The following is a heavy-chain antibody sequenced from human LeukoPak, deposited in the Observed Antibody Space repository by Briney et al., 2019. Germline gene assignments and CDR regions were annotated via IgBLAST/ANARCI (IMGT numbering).Heavy chain of an antibody. D-gene: IGHD4-17*01. CDR2: ISYDGSNK. CDR1: GFTFSSYA. J-gene: IGHJ3*02. V-gene: IGHV3-30*04. CDR3: ASPTTGLDNDAFDI. Sequence: PGRSLRLSCAASGFTFSSYAMHWVRQAPGKGLEWVAVISYDGSNKYYADSVRGRFTISRDNSKNTLYLQMNSLRAEDTAVYYCASPTTGLDNDAFDIWGQGTMVTVSS.